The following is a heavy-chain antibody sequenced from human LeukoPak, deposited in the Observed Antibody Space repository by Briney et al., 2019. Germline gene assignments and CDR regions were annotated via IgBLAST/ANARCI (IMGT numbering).Heavy chain of an antibody. CDR3: ASSGYCTNGVCSHYYYYMDV. J-gene: IGHJ6*03. CDR1: GGSISSYY. Sequence: PSETLSLTCTVSGGSISSYYWSWIRQPPGKGLEWIGYIYYSGSTNYNPSLKSRVTISVDTSKNQFSLKLSSVTAADTAVYYCASSGYCTNGVCSHYYYYMDVWGKGTTVTVSS. CDR2: IYYSGST. V-gene: IGHV4-59*01. D-gene: IGHD2-8*01.